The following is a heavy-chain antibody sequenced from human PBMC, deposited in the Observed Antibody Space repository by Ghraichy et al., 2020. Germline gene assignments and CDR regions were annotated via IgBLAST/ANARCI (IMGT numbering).Heavy chain of an antibody. CDR1: GDSISSSSYY. V-gene: IGHV4-39*01. Sequence: SETLSLTCTVSGDSISSSSYYWGWIRQPPGKGLEWIGSIYYSGSTYYNPSLKSRVTISVDTSKNQFSLKLRSVTAADTAVYYCAKRNYPSSWYPRWFDPWGQGTLVTVSS. CDR3: AKRNYPSSWYPRWFDP. J-gene: IGHJ5*02. D-gene: IGHD6-13*01. CDR2: IYYSGST.